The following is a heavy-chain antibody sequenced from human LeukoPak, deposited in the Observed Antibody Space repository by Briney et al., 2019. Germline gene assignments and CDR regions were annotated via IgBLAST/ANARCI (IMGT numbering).Heavy chain of an antibody. D-gene: IGHD2/OR15-2a*01. Sequence: ASVKVSCKASGNTFTAYYMRWVRQAPGQGLEWMGWINPNSGATNYAQNFQGRVTMTADTSISTAYLDLGRLRSDDSAVYYCARDPIVQAGYYYGMDVWGQGTTVTVSS. CDR2: INPNSGAT. CDR1: GNTFTAYY. CDR3: ARDPIVQAGYYYGMDV. J-gene: IGHJ6*02. V-gene: IGHV1-2*02.